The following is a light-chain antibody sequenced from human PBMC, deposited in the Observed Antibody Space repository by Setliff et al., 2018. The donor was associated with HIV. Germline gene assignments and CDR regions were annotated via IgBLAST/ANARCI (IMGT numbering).Light chain of an antibody. V-gene: IGLV2-23*02. Sequence: QSVLTQPASVSGSPGQSITISCTGTNSDVGSYNLVSWYQQHPGKAPKLMISEVSKRPSGVSNRFSGSKSGNTASLTISGLQAEDEADYYCSSYAGSTNVFGTGTKVTVL. CDR2: EVS. CDR1: NSDVGSYNL. CDR3: SSYAGSTNV. J-gene: IGLJ1*01.